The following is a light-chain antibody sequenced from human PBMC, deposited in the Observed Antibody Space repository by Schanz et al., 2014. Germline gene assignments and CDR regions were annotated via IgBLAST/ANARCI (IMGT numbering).Light chain of an antibody. CDR1: SSDVGGYNY. J-gene: IGLJ3*02. V-gene: IGLV2-23*02. Sequence: QSALTQPASVSGSPGQSITISCTGTSSDVGGYNYVSWYQHHPGKAPKLMIYEVSKRPSGVPDRFSGSKSGNTASLTISGLQAEDEADYYCSSYAGSSAFWVFGGGTKLTVL. CDR2: EVS. CDR3: SSYAGSSAFWV.